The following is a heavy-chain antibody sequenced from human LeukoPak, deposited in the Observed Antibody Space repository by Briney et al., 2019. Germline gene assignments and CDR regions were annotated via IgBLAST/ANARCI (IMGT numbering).Heavy chain of an antibody. V-gene: IGHV4-59*12. CDR2: IYSSGTT. CDR1: GGSISNYY. J-gene: IGHJ5*02. Sequence: PSETLSLTCTVSGGSISNYYWNWIRQPPGKGLEWIGFIYSSGTTNYNPSLKSRLSFSIDTSKNQFSLKLSSVTAADTAVYYCARCGGTYYDILTGSNWFDPWGQGTLVTVSS. D-gene: IGHD3-9*01. CDR3: ARCGGTYYDILTGSNWFDP.